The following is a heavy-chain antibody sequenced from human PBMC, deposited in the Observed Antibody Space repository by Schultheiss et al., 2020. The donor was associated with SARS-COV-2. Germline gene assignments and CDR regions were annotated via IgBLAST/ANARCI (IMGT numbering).Heavy chain of an antibody. D-gene: IGHD4-17*01. CDR1: GGSISSSSYY. CDR3: ARHKGYGAHGWGQDFDY. J-gene: IGHJ4*02. V-gene: IGHV4-39*01. Sequence: SETLSLTCTVSGGSISSSSYYWGWIRQPPGKGLEWIGSIYYSGSTYYNPSLKSRVTISVDTSKNQFSLKLSSVTAADTAVYYCARHKGYGAHGWGQDFDYWGQGTLVTVSS. CDR2: IYYSGST.